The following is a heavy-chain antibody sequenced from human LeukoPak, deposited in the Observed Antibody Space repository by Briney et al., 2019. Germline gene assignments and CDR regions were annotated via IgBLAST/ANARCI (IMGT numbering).Heavy chain of an antibody. J-gene: IGHJ3*02. D-gene: IGHD3-22*01. CDR1: GGSISSGDYY. CDR2: IYYSGST. Sequence: PSQTVSLTCTVSGGSISSGDYYWSWIRQPPGKGLEWIGYIYYSGSTYYNPSLKSRVTISVDTSKNQFSLKLSSVTAADTAAYYCARSRITMIVVAGNAFDIWGQGTMVTVSS. V-gene: IGHV4-30-4*01. CDR3: ARSRITMIVVAGNAFDI.